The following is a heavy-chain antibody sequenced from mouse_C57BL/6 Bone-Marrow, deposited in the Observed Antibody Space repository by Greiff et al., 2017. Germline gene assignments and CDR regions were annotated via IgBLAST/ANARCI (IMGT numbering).Heavy chain of an antibody. J-gene: IGHJ1*03. CDR3: ATIYYDYDYWYCDV. V-gene: IGHV1-55*01. D-gene: IGHD2-4*01. Sequence: VQLQQPGAELVKPGASVKMSCKASGYTFTSYWITWVKQRPGQGLEWIGDIYPGSGSTNYNEKFKSKATLTVDTSSSTAYMQLSSLTSEDSAVYYCATIYYDYDYWYCDVWGTGTTVTVSS. CDR2: IYPGSGST. CDR1: GYTFTSYW.